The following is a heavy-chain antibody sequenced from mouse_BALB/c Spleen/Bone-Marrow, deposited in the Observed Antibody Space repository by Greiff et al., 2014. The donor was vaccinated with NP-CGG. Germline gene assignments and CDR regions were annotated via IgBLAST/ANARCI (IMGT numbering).Heavy chain of an antibody. CDR1: GYAFTNYW. CDR2: INPGSGGI. CDR3: ARELVRGMDY. D-gene: IGHD1-1*01. J-gene: IGHJ4*01. Sequence: VQLQESGAELVGPGTSVKVSCKASGYAFTNYWIEWIKQRPGQGLEWIGVINPGSGGINYNEKFKGKATLTADKSSSTAYMQLSSLTSDDSAVYFCARELVRGMDYWGQGTSVTVSS. V-gene: IGHV1-54*01.